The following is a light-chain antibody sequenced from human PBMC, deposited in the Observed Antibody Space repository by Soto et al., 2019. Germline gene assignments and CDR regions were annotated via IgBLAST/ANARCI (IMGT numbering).Light chain of an antibody. Sequence: QSALTQSPSASGTPGQRVTISCSGSASTIGRNYVYWYQQLPGMAPKLLIYRNSQRPSGVPDRFSGSKSGTSASLAISGLRSEDDSDYYCAAWDDNLSGFYVFGAGTNVTVL. V-gene: IGLV1-47*01. CDR3: AAWDDNLSGFYV. CDR1: ASTIGRNY. J-gene: IGLJ1*01. CDR2: RNS.